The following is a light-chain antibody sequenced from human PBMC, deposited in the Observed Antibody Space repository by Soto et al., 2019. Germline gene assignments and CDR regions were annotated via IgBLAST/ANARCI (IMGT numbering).Light chain of an antibody. V-gene: IGKV3-20*01. CDR2: SAS. CDR3: QHYGSPPLT. J-gene: IGKJ4*01. Sequence: EIVLTQSPGTLSLSPGERATLSCRASQSIATYYLAWYQQTPSQAPRLLIYSASYRATGIPDRFSGGGSGTDFTLTISRLEPEDFAVYYCQHYGSPPLTFGGGTKVEIK. CDR1: QSIATYY.